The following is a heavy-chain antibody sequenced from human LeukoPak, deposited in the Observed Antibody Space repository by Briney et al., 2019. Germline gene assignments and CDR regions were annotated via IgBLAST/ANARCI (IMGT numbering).Heavy chain of an antibody. J-gene: IGHJ5*02. V-gene: IGHV5-51*01. CDR2: IYPGDSDT. CDR1: GYSFTSYW. D-gene: IGHD6-13*01. CDR3: ARLVKQQLVPWFDP. Sequence: SGGSLEISCKGSGYSFTSYWIGWVRQVPGKGLEWMGIIYPGDSDTRYSPSFQGQVTISADKSISTAYLQWSSLKASDTAMYYCARLVKQQLVPWFDPWGQGTLVTVSS.